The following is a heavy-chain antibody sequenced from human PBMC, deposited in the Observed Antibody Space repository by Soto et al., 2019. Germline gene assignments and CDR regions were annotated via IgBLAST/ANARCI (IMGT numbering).Heavy chain of an antibody. Sequence: QVQLQESGPGLVKPSETLSLTCTVSGGSVSSGSYYWSWIRQPPGKGLEWIGYIYYSGSTNYNPSLKSRVAISVDTSKNQFSLKLSSVTAADTAVYYCAREVYCSGGSCYSEIRYFDYWGQGTLVTVSS. CDR1: GGSVSSGSYY. J-gene: IGHJ4*02. CDR3: AREVYCSGGSCYSEIRYFDY. CDR2: IYYSGST. D-gene: IGHD2-15*01. V-gene: IGHV4-61*01.